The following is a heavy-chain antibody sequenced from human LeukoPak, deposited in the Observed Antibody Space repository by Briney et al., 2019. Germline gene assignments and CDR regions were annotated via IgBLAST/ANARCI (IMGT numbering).Heavy chain of an antibody. CDR3: AKYGRPEGWYDILTGYYNDYYYGMDV. CDR2: IRYDGSNK. J-gene: IGHJ6*02. V-gene: IGHV3-30*02. D-gene: IGHD3-9*01. Sequence: GGSLRLSCAASGFTFSSYGMHWVRQAPGKGLEWVAFIRYDGSNKYYADSVKGRFTISRDNSKNTLYLQMNSLRAEDTAVYYCAKYGRPEGWYDILTGYYNDYYYGMDVWGQGTTVTVSS. CDR1: GFTFSSYG.